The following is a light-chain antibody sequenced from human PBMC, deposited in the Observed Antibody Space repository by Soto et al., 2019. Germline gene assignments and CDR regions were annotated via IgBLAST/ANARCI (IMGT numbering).Light chain of an antibody. CDR3: QQYNSYWT. CDR2: GAS. Sequence: EIVLTQSPGTLSLSPGERATLPCRASQSVSNNYLAWYQQKPGQAPRLLIYGASSRATGIPDRLSGSGSGTDFTLTISRLESEYFATYYCQQYNSYWTLGQGTKVDIK. CDR1: QSVSNNY. V-gene: IGKV3-20*01. J-gene: IGKJ1*01.